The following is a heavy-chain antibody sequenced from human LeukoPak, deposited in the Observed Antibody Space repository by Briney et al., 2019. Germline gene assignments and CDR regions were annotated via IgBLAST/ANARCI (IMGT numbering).Heavy chain of an antibody. CDR1: GFTFSSYW. CDR3: IVGVTF. V-gene: IGHV3-15*01. Sequence: GGSLRLSCAASGFTFSSYWMHWVRQAPGKGLVWVGRIKSETDGGTTAYAAPVKGRFTISRDDAKNTLYLQMNSLKIEDTAVYYVIVGVTFGGQGTLVTVSS. D-gene: IGHD1-26*01. CDR2: IKSETDGGTT. J-gene: IGHJ4*02.